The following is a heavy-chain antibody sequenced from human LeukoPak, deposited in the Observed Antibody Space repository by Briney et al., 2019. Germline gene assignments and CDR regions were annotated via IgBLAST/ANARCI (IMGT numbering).Heavy chain of an antibody. D-gene: IGHD5-24*01. V-gene: IGHV3-23*01. CDR3: ARGGRDGFNWFDP. CDR2: ISGSGGST. Sequence: GGSLRLSCAASGFTFSSYAMSWIRQAPGKGLEWVSAISGSGGSTYYADSVKGRFTISRDNSKNTLYLQMNSLRAEDTAVYYCARGGRDGFNWFDPWGQGTLVTVSS. CDR1: GFTFSSYA. J-gene: IGHJ5*02.